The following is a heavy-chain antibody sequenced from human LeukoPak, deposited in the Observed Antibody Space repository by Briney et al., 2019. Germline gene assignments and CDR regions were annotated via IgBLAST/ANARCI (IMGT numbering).Heavy chain of an antibody. V-gene: IGHV3-49*03. Sequence: GGSLRLSCAASGFTFSSYAMSWFRQAPGKGLEWVGFIRGKAYSGTTEYAASVKGRFTFSRDDSTSIAYLQMISLKTEDTAVYYCTRVARFWSGYFDYWGQGTLVTVSS. CDR1: GFTFSSYA. D-gene: IGHD3-3*01. CDR3: TRVARFWSGYFDY. CDR2: IRGKAYSGTT. J-gene: IGHJ4*02.